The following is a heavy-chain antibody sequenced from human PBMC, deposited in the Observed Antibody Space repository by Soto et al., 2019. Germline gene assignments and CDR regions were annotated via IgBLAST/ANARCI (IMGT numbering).Heavy chain of an antibody. D-gene: IGHD2-21*01. J-gene: IGHJ4*02. Sequence: PSETLSLTCTGSCGSIRTGVYFWTWIRQHPGKGLEWIGYIDYSGSTIYNPSLKSRVTMSVDTSKNQFSLKMSSVTAADTAVYYCARDNGGNSALDKWGQGTLVTVSS. V-gene: IGHV4-31*03. CDR3: ARDNGGNSALDK. CDR1: CGSIRTGVYF. CDR2: IDYSGST.